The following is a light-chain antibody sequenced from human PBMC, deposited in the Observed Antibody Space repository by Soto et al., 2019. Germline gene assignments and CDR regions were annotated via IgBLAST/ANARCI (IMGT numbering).Light chain of an antibody. J-gene: IGKJ1*01. V-gene: IGKV3-20*01. CDR1: QSVNSNY. Sequence: ESELTQSPGTLSLSPGERATLSCRASQSVNSNYLAWYQRKHGQAPRLLIYGASNRATDIPYRFSASGSGTDFTLTITRLEAEDFAVYYCQQYDSTPPTFGQGTTV. CDR2: GAS. CDR3: QQYDSTPPT.